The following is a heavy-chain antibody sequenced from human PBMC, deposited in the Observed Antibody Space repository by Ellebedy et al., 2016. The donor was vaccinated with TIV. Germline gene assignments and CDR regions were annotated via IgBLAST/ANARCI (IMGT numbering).Heavy chain of an antibody. Sequence: SETLSLXXAVYGGSFSGYYWSWIRQPPGKGLEWIGEINHSGSTNYNPSLKSRVTISVDTSKNQFSLKLSSVTAADTAVYYCARAKTTLLNYYYYYMDVWGKGTTVTVSS. V-gene: IGHV4-34*01. CDR2: INHSGST. CDR1: GGSFSGYY. D-gene: IGHD4-11*01. J-gene: IGHJ6*03. CDR3: ARAKTTLLNYYYYYMDV.